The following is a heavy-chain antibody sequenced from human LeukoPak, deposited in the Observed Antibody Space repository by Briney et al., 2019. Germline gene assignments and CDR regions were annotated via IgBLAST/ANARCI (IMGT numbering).Heavy chain of an antibody. D-gene: IGHD2-8*02. Sequence: PGGSLRLSCAASGFTLRDFWVHWVRQAPGKGLVWVSRLNSDGSSTSYADSVKGRFTISRDNAKNTVYLQMNSLRAEDTAVYYCVRETCTGACYPYYLDYWGQGTLVTVSS. V-gene: IGHV3-74*01. CDR1: GFTLRDFW. J-gene: IGHJ4*02. CDR3: VRETCTGACYPYYLDY. CDR2: LNSDGSST.